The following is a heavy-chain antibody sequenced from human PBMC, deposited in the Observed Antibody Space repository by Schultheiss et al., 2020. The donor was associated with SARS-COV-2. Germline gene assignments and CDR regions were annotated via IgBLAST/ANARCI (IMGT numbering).Heavy chain of an antibody. CDR3: ARQVDGSYYYYYYMDV. J-gene: IGHJ6*03. CDR2: IYYSGST. D-gene: IGHD1-26*01. Sequence: SETLSLTCAVSGYSISSGYYWGWIRQPPGKGLEWIGYIYYSGSTNYNPSLKSRVTISVDTSKNQFSLKLSSVTAADTAVYYCARQVDGSYYYYYYMDVWGKGTTVTVSS. CDR1: GYSISSGYY. V-gene: IGHV4-38-2*01.